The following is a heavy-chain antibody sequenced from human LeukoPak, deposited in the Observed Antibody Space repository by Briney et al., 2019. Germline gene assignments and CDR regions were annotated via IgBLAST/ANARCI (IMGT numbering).Heavy chain of an antibody. Sequence: ASVKVSCKASGYTFTGYYMHWVRQAPGQGLEWMGWMNPNSGNTGYAQKFQGRVTITRNTSISTAYMELSSLRSEDTAVYYCARGAVTYYDFWSGYYILPTFDYWGQGTLVTVSS. V-gene: IGHV1-8*03. CDR1: GYTFTGYY. J-gene: IGHJ4*02. D-gene: IGHD3-3*01. CDR2: MNPNSGNT. CDR3: ARGAVTYYDFWSGYYILPTFDY.